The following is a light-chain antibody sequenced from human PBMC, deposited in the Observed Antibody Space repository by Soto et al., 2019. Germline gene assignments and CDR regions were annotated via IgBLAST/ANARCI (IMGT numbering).Light chain of an antibody. CDR2: GAS. Sequence: EIVMTQSPATLSVSPGERATLSCRASQSVSSNLAWYQQKPGQAPRLLIYGASTRATGIPARLSGSGSGTEFTLTISSLQSEDFAVYYCQQYNNWPLFGQGTKVDI. CDR1: QSVSSN. CDR3: QQYNNWPL. V-gene: IGKV3-15*01. J-gene: IGKJ2*01.